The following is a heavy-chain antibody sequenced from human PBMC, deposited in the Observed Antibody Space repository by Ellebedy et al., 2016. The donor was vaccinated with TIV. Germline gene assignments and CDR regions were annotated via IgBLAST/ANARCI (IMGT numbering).Heavy chain of an antibody. V-gene: IGHV3-64*04. D-gene: IGHD3-3*01. CDR2: ISSNGGST. J-gene: IGHJ6*03. CDR3: ARGGGFLEWSNMDV. CDR1: GFTFSSYA. Sequence: GESLKISXSASGFTFSSYAMHWVRQAPGKGLEYVSAISSNGGSTYYADSVKGRFTISRDNAKNSLYLQMNSLRAEDTAVYYCARGGGFLEWSNMDVWGKGTTVTVSS.